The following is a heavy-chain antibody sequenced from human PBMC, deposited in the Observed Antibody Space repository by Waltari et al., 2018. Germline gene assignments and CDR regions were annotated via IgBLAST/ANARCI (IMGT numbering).Heavy chain of an antibody. CDR3: ARSGYSSSWYSGY. Sequence: QVQLQQWGAGLLKPSETLSLTCAVYGGSFSGYYWSWIRQPPGKGLEWIGEINHSGSTNYNPSLKSRVTISVETSKNQFSLKLSSVTAADTAVYYCARSGYSSSWYSGYWGQGTLVTVSS. D-gene: IGHD6-13*01. CDR1: GGSFSGYY. V-gene: IGHV4-34*01. CDR2: INHSGST. J-gene: IGHJ4*02.